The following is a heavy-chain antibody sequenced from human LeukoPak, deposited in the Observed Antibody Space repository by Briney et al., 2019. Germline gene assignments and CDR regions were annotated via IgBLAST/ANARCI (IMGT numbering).Heavy chain of an antibody. CDR3: ARRTPGYDIDWSTGLFDY. V-gene: IGHV2-5*01. CDR1: GFSLTTGGVG. D-gene: IGHD3-22*01. Sequence: GPTLVNPTQILALSCTFTGFSLTTGGVGVGWVCQPPGKALEWLAFIYWYDDKRYSPSLRNRPTVTKDTSKNHVVLTMTNVDPVDTATYYCARRTPGYDIDWSTGLFDYWGQGTLVTVSS. CDR2: IYWYDDK. J-gene: IGHJ4*02.